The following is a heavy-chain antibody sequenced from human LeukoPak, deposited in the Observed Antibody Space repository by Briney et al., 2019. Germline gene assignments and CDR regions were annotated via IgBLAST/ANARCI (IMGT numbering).Heavy chain of an antibody. V-gene: IGHV3-21*01. CDR1: GFTVSTYT. Sequence: GGSLRLSCAASGFTVSTYTMSWVRQAPGKGLEWVSSTTTAGRYIYYADSVRGRFTISRDNAKNTLYLQMNSLRAEDTAVYYCARGADTGYSSDSWGQGTLVTVSS. CDR2: TTTAGRYI. D-gene: IGHD6-19*01. CDR3: ARGADTGYSSDS. J-gene: IGHJ5*02.